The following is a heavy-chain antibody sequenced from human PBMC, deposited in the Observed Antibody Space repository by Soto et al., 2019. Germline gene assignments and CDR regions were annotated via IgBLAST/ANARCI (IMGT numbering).Heavy chain of an antibody. CDR2: IYWDDDK. CDR1: GFSLSTSGVG. D-gene: IGHD2-21*02. Sequence: QITLKESGPTLVKPTQTLTLTCTFSGFSLSTSGVGVGWIRQPPGKALEWLALIYWDDDKRYSPSLRSRLTINKDTSKNQVVLTMTNMDPVDTATYYCIQSRFGGDCLQSYASHYYYGMDVWGQGTTVTVSS. J-gene: IGHJ6*02. V-gene: IGHV2-5*02. CDR3: IQSRFGGDCLQSYASHYYYGMDV.